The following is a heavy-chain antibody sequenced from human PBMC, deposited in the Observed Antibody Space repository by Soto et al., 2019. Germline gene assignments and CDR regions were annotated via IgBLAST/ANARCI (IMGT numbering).Heavy chain of an antibody. CDR3: VRTVGASPPNFDY. V-gene: IGHV5-51*01. D-gene: IGHD1-26*01. J-gene: IGHJ4*02. CDR1: GYIFTNYW. Sequence: EVQLVQSGAEVKKPGESLKISCKTSGYIFTNYWIGWVRQMPGKGLEWMGIIYVGDSDTRYSPSFQGQVTISVDKSLTTAYLQWSSLKASDTAMYYCVRTVGASPPNFDYWGQGTLVTVSS. CDR2: IYVGDSDT.